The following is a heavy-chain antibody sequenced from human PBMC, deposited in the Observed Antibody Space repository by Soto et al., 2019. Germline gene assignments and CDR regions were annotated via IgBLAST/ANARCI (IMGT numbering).Heavy chain of an antibody. CDR1: GGSISSGSYY. CDR3: ARSSSIVVVPAAPGDWFDP. J-gene: IGHJ5*02. Sequence: SETLSLTCTVSGGSISSGSYYWGWIRQPPGKGLEWIGSIYYSGSTYYNPSLKSRVTISVDTSKNQFSLKLSSVTAADTAVYYCARSSSIVVVPAAPGDWFDPWGQGTLVTVSS. D-gene: IGHD2-2*01. V-gene: IGHV4-39*07. CDR2: IYYSGST.